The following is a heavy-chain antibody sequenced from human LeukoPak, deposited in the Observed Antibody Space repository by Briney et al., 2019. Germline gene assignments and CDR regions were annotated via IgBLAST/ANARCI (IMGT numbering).Heavy chain of an antibody. J-gene: IGHJ3*02. CDR2: MNPNSGNT. CDR3: ASPRAMATIHPYDAFDI. D-gene: IGHD5-24*01. V-gene: IGHV1-8*01. CDR1: GYTFTSYD. Sequence: ASVKVSCKASGYTFTSYDINWVRQATGQGLEWMGWMNPNSGNTGYAQKFQGRVTMTRNTSISTAYMELSSLRSEDTAVYYCASPRAMATIHPYDAFDIWGQGTMVTVSS.